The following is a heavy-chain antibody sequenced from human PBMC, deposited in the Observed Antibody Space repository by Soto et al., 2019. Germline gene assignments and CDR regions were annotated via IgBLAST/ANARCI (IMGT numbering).Heavy chain of an antibody. CDR3: AREGGSYDSGGYLTGGAFDI. D-gene: IGHD3-22*01. V-gene: IGHV4-31*03. J-gene: IGHJ3*02. CDR1: GDSISRIDYY. CDR2: IYFRGNT. Sequence: SETLSLTCSVSGDSISRIDYYWTWICQHPEKGLEWIGNIYFRGNTYYSPSLESRLTISVDTSKNQFSLKLTSVTAADTAVYYCAREGGSYDSGGYLTGGAFDIWGQGTMVT.